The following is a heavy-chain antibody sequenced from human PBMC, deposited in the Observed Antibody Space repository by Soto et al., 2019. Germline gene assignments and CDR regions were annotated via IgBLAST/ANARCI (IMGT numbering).Heavy chain of an antibody. Sequence: GSLRLSCAASGFTFSSFAMSWVRQAPGKGLDWVSAISGRGGSTYSADSVKGRFTISRDNSKNTLYLQMSSLRAEDTAVYYCARGFSAGKGSPPDFRGQGSLVTVSS. CDR3: ARGFSAGKGSPPDF. J-gene: IGHJ4*02. CDR2: ISGRGGST. D-gene: IGHD6-13*01. V-gene: IGHV3-23*01. CDR1: GFTFSSFA.